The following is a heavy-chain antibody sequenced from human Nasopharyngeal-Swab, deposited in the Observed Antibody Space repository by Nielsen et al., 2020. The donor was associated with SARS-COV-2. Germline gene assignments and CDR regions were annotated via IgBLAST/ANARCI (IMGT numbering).Heavy chain of an antibody. CDR1: GFTFSSYS. V-gene: IGHV3-48*01. CDR2: ISSSSSTI. J-gene: IGHJ4*02. CDR3: ARDLSSGWYGSFDY. D-gene: IGHD6-19*01. Sequence: GESLKISCAASGFTFSSYSMNWVRQAPGKGLEWVSSISSSSSTIYYADSVKGRFTISRDNAKNSLYLQMNSLRAEDTAVYYCARDLSSGWYGSFDYWGQGTLVTVSS.